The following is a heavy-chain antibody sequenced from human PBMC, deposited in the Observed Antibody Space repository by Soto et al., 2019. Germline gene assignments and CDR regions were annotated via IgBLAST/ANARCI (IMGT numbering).Heavy chain of an antibody. CDR2: VAYKGDP. J-gene: IGHJ4*02. CDR3: AKTRGTTGPSWTRTFDY. Sequence: DVQLLESGGGRAQPGGSLRLSCEASGFIFSHYAMTWVCHAPGQGLEWVSTVAYKGDPYSPDSVKGRLTISRDNSRNTVTLQMTSLRAEDTAVTFCAKTRGTTGPSWTRTFDYWGQVSLVTVSS. V-gene: IGHV3-23*01. D-gene: IGHD1-1*01. CDR1: GFIFSHYA.